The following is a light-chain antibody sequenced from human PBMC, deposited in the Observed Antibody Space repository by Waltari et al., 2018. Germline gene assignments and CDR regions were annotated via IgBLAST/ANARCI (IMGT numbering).Light chain of an antibody. CDR2: DVS. CDR3: SSYISSSTLEL. CDR1: SGDVGAYNY. V-gene: IGLV2-14*03. Sequence: QSALTQPASVSGSPGQSITISCTGTSGDVGAYNYVSWYQQHPGKAPQLMIFDVSYRPSGVSNRFSGSKSGNTASLTISVLQAEDEADYYCSSYISSSTLELFGGGTSLTVL. J-gene: IGLJ2*01.